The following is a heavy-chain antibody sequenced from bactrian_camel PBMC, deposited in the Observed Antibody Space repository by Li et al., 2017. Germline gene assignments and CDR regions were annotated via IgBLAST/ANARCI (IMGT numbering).Heavy chain of an antibody. Sequence: VQLVESGGGLVQPGGSLRLSCAASGFSFDSYAMSWVRQAPGKGLEWVSAINSGGGSTYYADSVKGRFTSSRDNARNTLYLQLNSLKTEGTAMYYCAPAMGCYSGSLRPRGNYWGQGTQVTVS. CDR1: GFSFDSYA. CDR3: APAMGCYSGSLRPRGNY. D-gene: IGHD3*01. V-gene: IGHV3S31*01. CDR2: INSGGGST. J-gene: IGHJ4*01.